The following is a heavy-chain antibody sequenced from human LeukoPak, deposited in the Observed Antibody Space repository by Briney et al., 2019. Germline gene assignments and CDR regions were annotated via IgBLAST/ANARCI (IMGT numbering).Heavy chain of an antibody. CDR2: ISAYNGNT. D-gene: IGHD2/OR15-2a*01. Sequence: ASVKVSCKASGYTFTSYGIRWVRQAPGQGLEWMGWISAYNGNTNYAQKLQGRVTMTTDTSTSTAYMELRSLRSDDTAVYCCALYALDAFDIWGQGTMVTVSS. CDR1: GYTFTSYG. V-gene: IGHV1-18*01. CDR3: ALYALDAFDI. J-gene: IGHJ3*02.